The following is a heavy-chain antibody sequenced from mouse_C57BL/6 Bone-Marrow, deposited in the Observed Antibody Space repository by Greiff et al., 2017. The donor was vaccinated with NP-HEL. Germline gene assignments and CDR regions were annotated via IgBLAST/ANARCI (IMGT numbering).Heavy chain of an antibody. J-gene: IGHJ4*01. V-gene: IGHV8-12*01. CDR2: IYWDDDK. CDR1: GFSLSTSGMG. D-gene: IGHD1-1*01. CDR3: ARRPPYYGYAMDY. Sequence: QVTLKVSGPGILQSSQTLSLPCSFSGFSLSTSGMGVSWIRQPSGKGLEWLAHIYWDDDKRYNPSLKSRLTISKDTSRNQVFLKITSVDTADTATYYCARRPPYYGYAMDYWGQGTSVTVSS.